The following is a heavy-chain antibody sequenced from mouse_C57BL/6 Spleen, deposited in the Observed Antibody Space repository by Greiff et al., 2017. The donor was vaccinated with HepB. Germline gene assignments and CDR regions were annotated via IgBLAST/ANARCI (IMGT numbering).Heavy chain of an antibody. CDR1: GYSITSGYD. D-gene: IGHD1-1*01. V-gene: IGHV3-1*01. CDR3: ARDDYYGSFDY. Sequence: EVQLQQSGPGMVKPSQSLSLTCTVTGYSITSGYDWHWIRHFPGNKLEWMGYISYSGSTNYNPSLKSRISITHDTSKNHFFLKLKSVTTEDTATYYCARDDYYGSFDYWGQGTTLTVSS. J-gene: IGHJ2*01. CDR2: ISYSGST.